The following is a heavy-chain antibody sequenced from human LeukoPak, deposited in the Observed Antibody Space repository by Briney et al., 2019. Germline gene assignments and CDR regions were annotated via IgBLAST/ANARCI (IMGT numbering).Heavy chain of an antibody. CDR3: ARADNYYDRSGSNWFDP. J-gene: IGHJ5*02. CDR2: INTNTGNP. Sequence: ASVKVSCKASGYTFTSYAMNWVRQAPGQGLEWMGWINTNTGNPTYAQGFTGRFVFSLDTSVSTAYLQISSLKAEDTAVYYCARADNYYDRSGSNWFDPWGQGTLVTVSS. D-gene: IGHD3-22*01. CDR1: GYTFTSYA. V-gene: IGHV7-4-1*02.